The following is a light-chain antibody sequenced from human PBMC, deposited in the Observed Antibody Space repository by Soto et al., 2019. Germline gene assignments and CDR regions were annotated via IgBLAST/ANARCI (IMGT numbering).Light chain of an antibody. CDR1: SSNIGAGYD. V-gene: IGLV1-40*01. CDR2: GNS. Sequence: QSVLTQPPSVSGAPGQRVTISCTGSSSNIGAGYDVHWYQQLPGTAPKLLIYGNSNRPSGVPDRFSGSKSGTSASLAITGLQAEDEADYYCQSYDSSLSGRYVFGTRTKVTVL. J-gene: IGLJ1*01. CDR3: QSYDSSLSGRYV.